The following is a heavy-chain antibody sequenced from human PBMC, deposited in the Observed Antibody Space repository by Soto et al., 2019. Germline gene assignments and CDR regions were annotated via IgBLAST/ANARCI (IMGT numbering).Heavy chain of an antibody. D-gene: IGHD6-19*01. V-gene: IGHV1-69*01. J-gene: IGHJ4*02. CDR2: IIPIFGTA. Sequence: QVQLVQSGAEVKKPGSSVKVSCKASGGTFSSYAISWVRQAPGQGLEWMGGIIPIFGTANYAQKFQGRVTITADESTRTAYMELSSLRYEDTAVYYCARERRAVAGRMGWYFYYWGQGTLYTVSS. CDR1: GGTFSSYA. CDR3: ARERRAVAGRMGWYFYY.